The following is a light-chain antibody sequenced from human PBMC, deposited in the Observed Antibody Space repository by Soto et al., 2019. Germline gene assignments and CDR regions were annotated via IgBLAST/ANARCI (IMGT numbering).Light chain of an antibody. J-gene: IGLJ2*01. V-gene: IGLV1-44*01. CDR3: EAWDASPNGHVV. CDR1: SSNIGSNT. Sequence: QPVLTQPPSASGTPGQRVTISCSGSSSNIGSNTVNWYQQLPGTAPKLLIYSNNQRPSGVPDRFSGSKSGTSASLAISGLQSEDEEDYYCEAWDASPNGHVVFGGGTKLTVL. CDR2: SNN.